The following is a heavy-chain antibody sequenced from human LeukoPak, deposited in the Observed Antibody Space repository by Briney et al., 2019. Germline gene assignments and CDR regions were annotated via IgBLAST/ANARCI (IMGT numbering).Heavy chain of an antibody. D-gene: IGHD6-13*01. Sequence: GGSLRLSCAASGFTFSSYWMSWVRQAPGKGLEWVANIKQDGSEKHYVDSVKGRFTISRDNAKNSLYLQMNSLRAEDTAVYYCARDDADLGSSWYGSAFWGQGTLVTVSS. V-gene: IGHV3-7*03. CDR1: GFTFSSYW. J-gene: IGHJ4*02. CDR3: ARDDADLGSSWYGSAF. CDR2: IKQDGSEK.